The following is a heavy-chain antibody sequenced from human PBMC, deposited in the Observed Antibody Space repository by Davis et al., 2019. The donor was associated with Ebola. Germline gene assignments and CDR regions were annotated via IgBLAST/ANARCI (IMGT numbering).Heavy chain of an antibody. V-gene: IGHV1-3*01. CDR1: GYTFTSYA. CDR3: AREVTGVPYWYFDL. J-gene: IGHJ2*01. D-gene: IGHD7-27*01. CDR2: INAGNGNT. Sequence: AASVKVSCKASGYTFTSYAIHWVRQAPGQRLEWMGWINAGNGNTKYSQKFRGRVTITRDTSANTAYMELSSLGSEDTAVYYCAREVTGVPYWYFDLWGRGTLVTVSS.